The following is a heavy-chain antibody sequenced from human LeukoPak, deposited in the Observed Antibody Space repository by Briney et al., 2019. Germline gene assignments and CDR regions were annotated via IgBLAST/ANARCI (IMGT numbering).Heavy chain of an antibody. CDR1: GGSISSYY. Sequence: PSETLSLTCTVSGGSISSYYWSWIRQPAGKGLEWIGRIYTSGSTNYNPSLKSRVTISVDKSKNQFSLKLSSVTAADTAVYYCARAHSSGWYEFDYWDQGTLVTVSS. J-gene: IGHJ4*02. CDR2: IYTSGST. D-gene: IGHD6-19*01. CDR3: ARAHSSGWYEFDY. V-gene: IGHV4-4*07.